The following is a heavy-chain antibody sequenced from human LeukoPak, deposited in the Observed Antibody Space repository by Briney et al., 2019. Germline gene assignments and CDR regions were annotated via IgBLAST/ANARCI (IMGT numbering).Heavy chain of an antibody. CDR1: GGSISSYY. J-gene: IGHJ4*02. D-gene: IGHD3-22*01. CDR3: ARGVSSGYFDY. V-gene: IGHV4-59*01. Sequence: SEPLSLTFPVSGGSISSYYWSWIRPPPGKGLGWIGFIYYSGSTNYNPTLKSRVTISVDTSKNQFALKLSSLTAADTAVYYCARGVSSGYFDYWVQGTLVTVSS. CDR2: IYYSGST.